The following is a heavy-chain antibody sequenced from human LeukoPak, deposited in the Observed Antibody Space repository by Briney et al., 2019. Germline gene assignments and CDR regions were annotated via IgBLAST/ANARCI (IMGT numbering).Heavy chain of an antibody. V-gene: IGHV1-46*01. J-gene: IGHJ4*02. CDR3: ARGRRGIAAAGKGLDY. D-gene: IGHD6-13*01. Sequence: ASVKVSCKASGYTFTSYYMHSVRQAPGQGLEWMGIINPIGGSTSYPQKFQGRVTMTTDMSTSTVYMELSSLRSEDTAVYYCARGRRGIAAAGKGLDYWGQGTLVTVSS. CDR2: INPIGGST. CDR1: GYTFTSYY.